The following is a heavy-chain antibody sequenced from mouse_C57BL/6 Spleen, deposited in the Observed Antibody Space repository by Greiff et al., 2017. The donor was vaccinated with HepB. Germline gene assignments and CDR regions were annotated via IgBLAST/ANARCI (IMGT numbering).Heavy chain of an antibody. J-gene: IGHJ2*01. CDR2: INPNNGGT. CDR1: GYTFTDYH. Sequence: EVQLQQSGPELVKPGASVKMSCKASGYTFTDYHMHWVKQSHGKSLEWIGYINPNNGGTSYNQKFKGKATLTVNKSSSTAYMELRSLTSEDSAVYYCARIELAHFDYWGQGTTLTVSS. D-gene: IGHD4-1*01. CDR3: ARIELAHFDY. V-gene: IGHV1-22*01.